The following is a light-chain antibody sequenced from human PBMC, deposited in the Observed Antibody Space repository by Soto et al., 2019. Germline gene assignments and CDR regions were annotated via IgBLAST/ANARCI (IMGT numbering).Light chain of an antibody. CDR1: QSVSTRY. Sequence: EIVLTQSPGTLSLSPGERATLSCRASQSVSTRYLAWYQQKPGQAPRLLIYGASSRATGIPDRSRGSGSGTDFTLTISRLEPEDFAVYYCQQYGSSLPWTFGQGTKVDIK. J-gene: IGKJ1*01. CDR3: QQYGSSLPWT. V-gene: IGKV3-20*01. CDR2: GAS.